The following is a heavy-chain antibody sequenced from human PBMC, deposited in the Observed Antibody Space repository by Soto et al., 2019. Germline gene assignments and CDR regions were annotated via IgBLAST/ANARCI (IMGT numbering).Heavy chain of an antibody. CDR1: EFPFVDNY. D-gene: IGHD2-2*01. Sequence: GGSLRLSCAASEFPFVDNYLSWIPQAQGKGLNWFSYISSSGSTIYYADSVKGRFTISRDNAKNSLFLQMNSLRAEDTAVYYCARDLGYCSSTSCYGGAFDIWGQGTMVTVSS. CDR3: ARDLGYCSSTSCYGGAFDI. V-gene: IGHV3-11*01. CDR2: ISSSGSTI. J-gene: IGHJ3*02.